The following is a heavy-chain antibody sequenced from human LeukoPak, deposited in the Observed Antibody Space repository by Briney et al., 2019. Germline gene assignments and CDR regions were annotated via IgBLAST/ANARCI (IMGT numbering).Heavy chain of an antibody. J-gene: IGHJ4*02. CDR3: ARHDSFIPY. D-gene: IGHD5-18*01. Sequence: GGSLTLSCAASGFTFNYYAMSCVGPAPGKGLEWVSGISANEGRTYYRDSAKGRFTISRDNAKNTVYLQMHNLRADDTAVYFRARHDSFIPYWGQGTLVTVSS. CDR1: GFTFNYYA. V-gene: IGHV3-23*01. CDR2: ISANEGRT.